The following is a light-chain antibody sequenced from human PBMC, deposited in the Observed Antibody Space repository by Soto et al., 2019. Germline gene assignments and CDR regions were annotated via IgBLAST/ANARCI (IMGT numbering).Light chain of an antibody. J-gene: IGLJ3*02. CDR1: SSDVGAYKD. CDR2: EVS. Sequence: QSALTQPPSASGSPGQSVTISCTETSSDVGAYKDVSWYQQYPGKAPKLMIYEVSKRPSGVPDRFSGSKSGNTASLTVSVLQAEDEADYYCTSYVGSNIWVFGGGTKLTVL. V-gene: IGLV2-8*01. CDR3: TSYVGSNIWV.